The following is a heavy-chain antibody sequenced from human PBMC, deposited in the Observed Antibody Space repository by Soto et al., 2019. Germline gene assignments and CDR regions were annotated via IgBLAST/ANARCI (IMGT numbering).Heavy chain of an antibody. CDR2: ISHTGTT. CDR3: ARGPPWMDAFEI. D-gene: IGHD5-12*01. CDR1: GGSISSYY. J-gene: IGHJ3*02. V-gene: IGHV4-59*01. Sequence: QVQLQESGPGLVKPSETLSLTCTVSGGSISSYYWSWIRQSPGKGLEWVAYISHTGTTDYNPSLKSRLTISLDTSKNQFSLKLTSVTAADTAVYYCARGPPWMDAFEIWGQGTKVTVSP.